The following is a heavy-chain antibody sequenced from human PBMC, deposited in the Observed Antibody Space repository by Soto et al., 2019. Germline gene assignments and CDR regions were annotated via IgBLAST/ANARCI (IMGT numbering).Heavy chain of an antibody. CDR2: ISYDGSNK. J-gene: IGHJ4*02. CDR3: AKDLGQFRSGGTYYFDY. Sequence: GESLRLSCAASGFTFSSYGMHWVRQAPGKGLEWVAVISYDGSNKYYADSVKGRFTISRDNSKNTLYLQMNSLRAEDTAVYYCAKDLGQFRSGGTYYFDYWGQGTLVTVSS. D-gene: IGHD3-10*01. CDR1: GFTFSSYG. V-gene: IGHV3-30*18.